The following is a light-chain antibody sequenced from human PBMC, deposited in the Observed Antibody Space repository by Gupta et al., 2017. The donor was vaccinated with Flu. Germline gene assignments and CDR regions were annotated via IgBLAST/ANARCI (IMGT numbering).Light chain of an antibody. CDR1: RSDVGSYNL. J-gene: IGLJ3*02. Sequence: SITISCTGTRSDVGSYNLVSWYQQHPGKAPNLMIYEGSKRPSGVSNRFSGSKSGNTASLTISGRQEEDEADYYCCSYAGSSTWVFGGGTKLTVL. CDR3: CSYAGSSTWV. V-gene: IGLV2-23*01. CDR2: EGS.